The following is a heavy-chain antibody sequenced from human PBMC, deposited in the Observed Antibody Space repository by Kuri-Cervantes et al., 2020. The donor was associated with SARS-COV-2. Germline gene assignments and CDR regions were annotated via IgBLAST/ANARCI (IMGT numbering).Heavy chain of an antibody. CDR1: GGSISSYY. V-gene: IGHV4-59*08. CDR2: IYYSGST. CDR3: ARHIHVLSWFDP. J-gene: IGHJ5*02. D-gene: IGHD3-16*01. Sequence: GSLRLSCTVSGGSISSYYWSWIRQPPGKGLEWIGYIYYSGSTNYNPSLKSRVTISVDTSKNQFSLKLSSVTAADTAVYYCARHIHVLSWFDPWGQGTPVTVSS.